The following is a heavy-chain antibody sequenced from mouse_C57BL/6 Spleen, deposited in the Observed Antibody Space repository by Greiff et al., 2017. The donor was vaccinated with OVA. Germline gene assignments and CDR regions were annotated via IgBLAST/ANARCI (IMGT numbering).Heavy chain of an antibody. Sequence: QVQLQQSGAELVRPGSSVKLSCKASGYTFTSYWMHWVKQRPIQGLEWIGNIDPSDSETHYNQKFKDKATLTVDKSSSTAYMQLSSLTSEDSAVYYCARSPVITTVVATDYWGQGTTLTVSS. V-gene: IGHV1-52*01. CDR2: IDPSDSET. CDR3: ARSPVITTVVATDY. J-gene: IGHJ2*01. D-gene: IGHD1-1*01. CDR1: GYTFTSYW.